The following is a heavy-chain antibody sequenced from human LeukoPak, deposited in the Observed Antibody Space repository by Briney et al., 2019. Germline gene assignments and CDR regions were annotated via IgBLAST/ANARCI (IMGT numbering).Heavy chain of an antibody. CDR1: GYTFTDYY. CDR2: ISPNSGGT. V-gene: IGHV1-2*02. D-gene: IGHD3-10*01. Sequence: GASVKVSCKASGYTFTDYYIHWVRQAPGQGLEWMGWISPNSGGTNYAQKFQGRVTMTRDTSISTAYMELSRLRSDDTAVYYCARDPHPPMGSYYYYYYYMDVWGKGTTVTVSS. J-gene: IGHJ6*03. CDR3: ARDPHPPMGSYYYYYYYMDV.